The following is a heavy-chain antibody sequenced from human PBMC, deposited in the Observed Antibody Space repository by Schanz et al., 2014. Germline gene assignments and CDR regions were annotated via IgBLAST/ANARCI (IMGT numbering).Heavy chain of an antibody. CDR1: EFTFSSYK. J-gene: IGHJ4*02. D-gene: IGHD3-22*01. V-gene: IGHV3-23*04. CDR3: AKDPSHGDYDYYFDY. CDR2: ISASGGST. Sequence: EQLVESGGGLVKPGGSLRLSCEASEFTFSSYKMNWVRQAPGKGLEWVSTISASGGSTYYADSVKGRFTISRDNSKNTLYLQMNSLRAEDTAVYYCAKDPSHGDYDYYFDYWGQGTLVTVSS.